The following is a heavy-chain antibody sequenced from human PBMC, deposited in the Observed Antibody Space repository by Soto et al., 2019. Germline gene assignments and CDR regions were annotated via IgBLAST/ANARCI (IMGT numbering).Heavy chain of an antibody. V-gene: IGHV3-48*01. CDR2: ISSSSSTI. CDR3: ARPITIFGVVTEFDY. CDR1: GFTFSSYS. Sequence: EVQLVESGGGLVQPGGSLRLSCAASGFTFSSYSMNWVRQAPGKGLEWVSYISSSSSTIYYADSVKGRFTISRDNAKNSLYLQMNSPRAEDTAVYYCARPITIFGVVTEFDYWGQGTLVTVSS. J-gene: IGHJ4*02. D-gene: IGHD3-3*01.